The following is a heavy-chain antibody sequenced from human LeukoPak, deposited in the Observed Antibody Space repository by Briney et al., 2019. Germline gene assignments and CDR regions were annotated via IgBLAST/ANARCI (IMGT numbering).Heavy chain of an antibody. D-gene: IGHD5-24*01. Sequence: GESLKISCKGSGYSFTSYWIGWVRQMPGKGLEWMGIIYPGDSDTRYSPSFQGQVTTSADKSISTAYLQWSSLKASDTAMYYCARQLATTSGAFDIWGQGTMVTVSS. CDR3: ARQLATTSGAFDI. CDR2: IYPGDSDT. J-gene: IGHJ3*02. CDR1: GYSFTSYW. V-gene: IGHV5-51*01.